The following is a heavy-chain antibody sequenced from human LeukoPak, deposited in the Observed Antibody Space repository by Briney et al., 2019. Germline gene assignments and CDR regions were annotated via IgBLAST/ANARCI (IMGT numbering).Heavy chain of an antibody. CDR1: GFTLSNSW. CDR3: AKDLGDYSGSYYNSFDP. V-gene: IGHV3-74*01. J-gene: IGHJ5*02. CDR2: IRGDGATT. D-gene: IGHD1-26*01. Sequence: GGSLRLSCAASGFTLSNSWMHWVRQAPGEGLWWVSRIRGDGATTTYADYVQCRLSISRDTAKNTLYLHMHTLRAEDTAVYYCAKDLGDYSGSYYNSFDPWGQGTLVTVSS.